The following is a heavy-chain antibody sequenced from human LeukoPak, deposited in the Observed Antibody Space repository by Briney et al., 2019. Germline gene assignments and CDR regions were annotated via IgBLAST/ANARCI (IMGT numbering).Heavy chain of an antibody. CDR2: IYSSGST. J-gene: IGHJ4*02. CDR3: ARDPGFGESGSDY. Sequence: SETLSLTCTVSGGSISTYYWNWIRQPAGKGLEWIGRIYSSGSTSYNPSLKSRVTMSVDMSKNQFSLKLSSVTAADTAVYYCARDPGFGESGSDYWGQGTLVTVSS. V-gene: IGHV4-4*07. CDR1: GGSISTYY. D-gene: IGHD3-10*01.